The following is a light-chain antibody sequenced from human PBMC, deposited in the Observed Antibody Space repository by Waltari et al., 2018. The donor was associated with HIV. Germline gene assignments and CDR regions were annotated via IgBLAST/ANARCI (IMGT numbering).Light chain of an antibody. CDR3: QQYGSSPYT. CDR2: DAS. CDR1: QSVYNSY. J-gene: IGKJ3*01. Sequence: IVLTQSPGTLFLSPGERATLSCWASQSVYNSYLAWYQQKPGQAPRLLIYDASIRSTGSPDRFSSSASGTYFTLTISRLEPEDFAVYYCQQYGSSPYTFGPGTTVDIK. V-gene: IGKV3-20*01.